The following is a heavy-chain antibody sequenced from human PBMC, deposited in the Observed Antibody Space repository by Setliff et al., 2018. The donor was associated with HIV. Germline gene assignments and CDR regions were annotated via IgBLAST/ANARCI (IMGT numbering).Heavy chain of an antibody. CDR3: ARGSGVSLDTYDV. CDR2: IDHSGST. CDR1: GGSFSNYH. V-gene: IGHV4-34*01. J-gene: IGHJ3*01. Sequence: SSETLSLTCAVYGGSFSNYHWTWIRQSPEKGLEWIAEIDHSGSTNYNPFLKRRVSISVDPSKNQFSLKVTSLTAADTAVYFCARGSGVSLDTYDVWGQGTMVTV. D-gene: IGHD5-18*01.